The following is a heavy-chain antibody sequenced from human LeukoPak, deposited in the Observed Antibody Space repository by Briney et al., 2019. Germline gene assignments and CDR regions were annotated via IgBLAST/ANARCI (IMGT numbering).Heavy chain of an antibody. CDR1: GGTFSSYA. V-gene: IGHV1-69*05. Sequence: GASVKVSCKASGGTFSSYAISWVRQAPGQGLEWMGGIIPIFGTANYAQKFQGRVTMTRDTSTSTVYMELSSLRSEDTAVYYCARDIHDLYYFDYWGQGTLVTVSS. CDR2: IIPIFGTA. J-gene: IGHJ4*02. D-gene: IGHD2-21*01. CDR3: ARDIHDLYYFDY.